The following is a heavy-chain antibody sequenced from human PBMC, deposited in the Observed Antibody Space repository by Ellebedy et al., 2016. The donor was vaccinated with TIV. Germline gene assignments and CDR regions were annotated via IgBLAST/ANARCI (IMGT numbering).Heavy chain of an antibody. CDR3: TRATSGFDL. Sequence: PGGSLRLSCAASGFTFSSDDMHWVLQATGKDLEYVSAIGTAGDTYYPDSVRGRFTISRENAKNSLYLQLNSLRAEDTAVYYCTRATSGFDLWGRGTLVTVSS. D-gene: IGHD6-19*01. CDR1: GFTFSSDD. V-gene: IGHV3-13*01. J-gene: IGHJ2*01. CDR2: IGTAGDT.